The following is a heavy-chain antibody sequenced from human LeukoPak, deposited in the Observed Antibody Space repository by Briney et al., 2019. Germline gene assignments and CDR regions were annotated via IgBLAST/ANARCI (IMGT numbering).Heavy chain of an antibody. CDR2: IYTSGTT. CDR1: GGSISSFY. Sequence: PSETLSLTCSVSGGSISSFYCNWMRQPAGKGLEWIGRIYTSGTTTYNPSLKSRVTMSVDTSKNQFSLKLSSVTAADTAVYYCAREGSRSIAALDAFDIWGQGTMVTVSS. D-gene: IGHD6-6*01. CDR3: AREGSRSIAALDAFDI. V-gene: IGHV4-4*07. J-gene: IGHJ3*02.